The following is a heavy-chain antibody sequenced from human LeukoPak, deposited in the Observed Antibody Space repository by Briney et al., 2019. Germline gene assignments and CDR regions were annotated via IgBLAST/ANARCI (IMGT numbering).Heavy chain of an antibody. Sequence: SETLSLTCNVSGDSISSDYWSWIRQPPGKGLEWIGHIYYSGSTNYNPSLKSRVTISVDTSKNQFSLKLSSVTAADTAVYYCAREAITIFGVVRTQTTYGPHRFDPWGQGTLVTVSS. V-gene: IGHV4-59*01. CDR3: AREAITIFGVVRTQTTYGPHRFDP. D-gene: IGHD3-3*01. J-gene: IGHJ5*02. CDR2: IYYSGST. CDR1: GDSISSDY.